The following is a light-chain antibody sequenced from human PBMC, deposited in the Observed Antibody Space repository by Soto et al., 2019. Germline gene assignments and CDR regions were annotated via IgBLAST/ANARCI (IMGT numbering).Light chain of an antibody. Sequence: MGQSPATLTETSRERATLSCRANQSVNSNLAWYQQKPGQAPRLLLYGASTRAIGIPARFSGSASGTEFTLTISSLQSEDSAVYYCQQYNDWPLTFGGGTKVDIK. J-gene: IGKJ4*01. CDR2: GAS. CDR3: QQYNDWPLT. V-gene: IGKV3-15*01. CDR1: QSVNSN.